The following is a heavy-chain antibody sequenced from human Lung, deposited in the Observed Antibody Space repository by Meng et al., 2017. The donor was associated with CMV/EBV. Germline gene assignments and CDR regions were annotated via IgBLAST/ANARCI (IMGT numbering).Heavy chain of an antibody. D-gene: IGHD3-3*01. CDR1: GYTFNNYG. J-gene: IGHJ6*02. CDR2: ISGNNGNT. CDR3: ARESRYDFWSGSPPYYFGMDV. V-gene: IGHV1-18*01. Sequence: ASXXVSXKASGYTFNNYGVTWVRQAPGQGLEWMGWISGNNGNTNYAQNLKDRVTMTTDTSMSTAYMELRSLRSDDAAVYYCARESRYDFWSGSPPYYFGMDVWGQGTTVTVSS.